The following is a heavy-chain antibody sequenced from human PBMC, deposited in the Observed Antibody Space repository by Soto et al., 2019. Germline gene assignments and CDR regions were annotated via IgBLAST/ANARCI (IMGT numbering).Heavy chain of an antibody. CDR1: GFSLSTSGVG. CDR2: IYWDEEK. D-gene: IGHD3-16*01. CDR3: ARSSNLSGRIN. V-gene: IGHV2-5*02. J-gene: IGHJ4*01. Sequence: SGAKLVNTTPTLTLTCSFSGFSLSTSGVGVGWIRQPPGKALEWLALIYWDEEKHYSPTLKSRLTTTKDTTKNHVVLTMTNMDPFYTTTYCCARSSNLSGRINWGQGTLVTVSS.